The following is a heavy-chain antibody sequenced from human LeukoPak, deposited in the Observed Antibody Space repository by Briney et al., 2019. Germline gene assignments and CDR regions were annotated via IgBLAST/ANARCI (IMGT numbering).Heavy chain of an antibody. CDR1: GFTVSNYN. D-gene: IGHD1-26*01. CDR2: ISSSSSSI. J-gene: IGHJ4*02. V-gene: IGHV3-48*02. CDR3: ARGPLGWSDY. Sequence: GGSLRLSCAASGFTVSNYNMNWVRQAPGKGLEWVSFISSSSSSIYYADSVKGRFTISRDNAKNSLYLQMNSLRDEDTAVYYCARGPLGWSDYWGQGILATVSS.